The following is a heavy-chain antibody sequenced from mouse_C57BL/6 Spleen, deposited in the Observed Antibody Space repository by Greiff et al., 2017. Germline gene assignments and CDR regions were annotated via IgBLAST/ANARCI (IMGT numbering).Heavy chain of an antibody. CDR3: TRDYYGSSYNAMDD. V-gene: IGHV5-9-1*02. J-gene: IGHJ4*01. CDR2: ISSGGDYI. CDR1: GFTFSSYA. Sequence: EVMLVESGEGLVKPGGSLTLSCAASGFTFSSYAMSWVRQTPEKRLEWVAYISSGGDYIYYAATVTGRFTISRDNARNTLYLQMSSLKSEDTAVYYWTRDYYGSSYNAMDDWGQGTSVTVSS. D-gene: IGHD1-1*01.